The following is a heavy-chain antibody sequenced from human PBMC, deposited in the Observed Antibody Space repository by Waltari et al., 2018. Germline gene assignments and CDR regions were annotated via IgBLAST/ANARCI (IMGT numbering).Heavy chain of an antibody. D-gene: IGHD3-16*01. Sequence: EMQLLESGGALVQPGGSLRLSCVASGFPFRAYTMHWVRQAPGKGLEWVAVLTASGLMDYGDSGKGRFIISRDNSKNTLYLEMFRLRVEDTATYYCAKDEGARLAPTFGMDAWGQGTTVIVSS. CDR3: AKDEGARLAPTFGMDA. V-gene: IGHV3-23*01. J-gene: IGHJ6*02. CDR1: GFPFRAYT. CDR2: LTASGLM.